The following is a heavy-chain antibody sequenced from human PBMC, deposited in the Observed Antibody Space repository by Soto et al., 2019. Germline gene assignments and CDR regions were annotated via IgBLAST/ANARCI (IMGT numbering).Heavy chain of an antibody. V-gene: IGHV3-23*01. CDR3: AKAGGDCSGGSCYKIAFDI. Sequence: PGGSLRLSCAASGFTFSSYAMSCVRQAPGKGLEWVSAISGSGGSTYYADSVKGRFTISRDNSKNTLYLQMNSLRAEDTAVYYCAKAGGDCSGGSCYKIAFDIWGQGTMVTVSS. J-gene: IGHJ3*02. CDR1: GFTFSSYA. D-gene: IGHD2-15*01. CDR2: ISGSGGST.